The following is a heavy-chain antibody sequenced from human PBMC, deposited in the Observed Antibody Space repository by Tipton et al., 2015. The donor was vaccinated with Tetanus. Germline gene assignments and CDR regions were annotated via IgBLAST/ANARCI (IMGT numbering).Heavy chain of an antibody. CDR1: GFTFSIYW. Sequence: SLRLSCAASGFTFSIYWMSWVRQAPGKGLEWVANIKQDGSEKYYVDSVKGRFTISRDNAKNSLYLQMNSLRAEDTAVYYCARGLVVVAATPLLWGQGTLVAVSS. D-gene: IGHD2-15*01. CDR3: ARGLVVVAATPLL. J-gene: IGHJ4*02. V-gene: IGHV3-7*01. CDR2: IKQDGSEK.